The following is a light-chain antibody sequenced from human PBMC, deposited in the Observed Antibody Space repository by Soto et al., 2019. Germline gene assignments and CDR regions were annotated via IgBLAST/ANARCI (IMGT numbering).Light chain of an antibody. Sequence: EIVLTQSPGTLSLSPGERATLSCRASQSVSSSYLAWYQQKPGQAPRLLIYGASSRATGIPDRFSGSGSGTDFTLTISRLEPEDVAVYYSQQYGSSPGTFGQGTKVEIK. J-gene: IGKJ1*01. CDR1: QSVSSSY. CDR3: QQYGSSPGT. V-gene: IGKV3-20*01. CDR2: GAS.